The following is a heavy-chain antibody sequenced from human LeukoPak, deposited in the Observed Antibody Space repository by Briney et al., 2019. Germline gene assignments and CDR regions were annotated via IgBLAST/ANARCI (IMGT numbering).Heavy chain of an antibody. V-gene: IGHV4-39*01. CDR1: GGSISSSTYY. Sequence: SETLSLTCTVSGGSISSSTYYWGWIRQPPGKGLEWIGTIFYSGSTYYNPSLKSRLTISVDTSKNQYSLRLSSVTAADTAVYYCARHLQPYFDYWGQGTLVTVSS. CDR2: IFYSGST. D-gene: IGHD1-1*01. J-gene: IGHJ4*02. CDR3: ARHLQPYFDY.